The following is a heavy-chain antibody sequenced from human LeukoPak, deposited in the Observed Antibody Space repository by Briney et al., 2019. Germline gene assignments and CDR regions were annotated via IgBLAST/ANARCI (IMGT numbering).Heavy chain of an antibody. J-gene: IGHJ4*02. CDR1: GDSISSGGHY. V-gene: IGHV4-31*03. D-gene: IGHD1-1*01. Sequence: LQTLSLTCTVSGDSISSGGHYWNWLRQRPGKGLEWIGYIFHTGSTYYNPSLKSRVTISVDTSKNQFSLKLSSVTAADTAVYYCARSPGIWNEYGRLEYWGQGALVTVSS. CDR2: IFHTGST. CDR3: ARSPGIWNEYGRLEY.